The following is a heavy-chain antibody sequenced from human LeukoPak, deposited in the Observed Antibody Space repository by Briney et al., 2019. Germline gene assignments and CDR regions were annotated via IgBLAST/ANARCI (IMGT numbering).Heavy chain of an antibody. CDR3: ASSQAAAGLNWFDP. D-gene: IGHD2-15*01. Sequence: GGFLRLSCAASGFTFSSYSMNWVRQAPGKGLEWVSSISSSSSYIYYADSVKGRFTISRDNAKNSLYLQMNSLRAEDTAVYYCASSQAAAGLNWFDPWGQGTLVTVSS. CDR2: ISSSSSYI. V-gene: IGHV3-21*01. CDR1: GFTFSSYS. J-gene: IGHJ5*02.